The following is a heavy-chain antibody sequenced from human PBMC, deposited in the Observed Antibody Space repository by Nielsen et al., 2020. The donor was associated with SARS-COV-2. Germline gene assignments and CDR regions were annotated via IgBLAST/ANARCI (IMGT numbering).Heavy chain of an antibody. CDR2: IYYSGST. CDR1: GGSISSYY. J-gene: IGHJ4*02. V-gene: IGHV4-59*01. Sequence: SETLSLTCTVSGGSISSYYWSWIRQPPGKGLEWIGYIYYSGSTNYNPSLKSQVTISVDTSKNQFSLKLSSVTAADTAVYYCARGGYYGSGSLDYWGQGTLVTVSS. CDR3: ARGGYYGSGSLDY. D-gene: IGHD3-10*01.